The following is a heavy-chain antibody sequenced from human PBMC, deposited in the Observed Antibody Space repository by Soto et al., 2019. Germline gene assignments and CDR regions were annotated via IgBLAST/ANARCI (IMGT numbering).Heavy chain of an antibody. D-gene: IGHD3-22*01. CDR3: ASLVDSSGYYYYFDY. CDR2: ISGSGGST. V-gene: IGHV3-23*01. CDR1: GFTFSSYA. J-gene: IGHJ4*02. Sequence: GGSLRLSCAASGFTFSSYAMSWVRQAPGKGLEWVSAISGSGGSTYYADSVKGRFTISRDNSKNTLYLQMNSPRAEDTAVYYCASLVDSSGYYYYFDYWGQGTLVTVSS.